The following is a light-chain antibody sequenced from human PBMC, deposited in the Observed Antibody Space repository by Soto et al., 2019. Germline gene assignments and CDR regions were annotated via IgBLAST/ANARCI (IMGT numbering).Light chain of an antibody. CDR2: TAS. V-gene: IGKV1-27*01. CDR1: QGIGNN. Sequence: DIQMTQSPSSLSASVGDRVTITCRASQGIGNNLAWYQQKPGKVPKVLIYTASTLHSGVPSRFSGSGSGTDFTLTINSLQPEDVATYFCQKYVSVPWSFGQGTRVEI. J-gene: IGKJ1*01. CDR3: QKYVSVPWS.